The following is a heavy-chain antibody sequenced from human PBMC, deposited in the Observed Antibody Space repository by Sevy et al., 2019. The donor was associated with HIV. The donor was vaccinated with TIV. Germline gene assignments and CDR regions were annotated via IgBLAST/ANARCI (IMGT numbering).Heavy chain of an antibody. CDR3: AREGGYTDQGMDV. V-gene: IGHV3-48*01. CDR1: GFTFNIFS. CDR2: ISSSTI. D-gene: IGHD5-12*01. Sequence: GGSLRLSFAASGFTFNIFSINWVRQAPGKGLEWVSYISSSTIYYADSAKGRFTISRDNAKNSLSLQMNSLRAEDTAVYYCAREGGYTDQGMDVWGQGTTVTVSS. J-gene: IGHJ6*02.